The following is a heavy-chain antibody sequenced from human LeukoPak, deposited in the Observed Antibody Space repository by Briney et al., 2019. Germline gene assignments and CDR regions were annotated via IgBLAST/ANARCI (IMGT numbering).Heavy chain of an antibody. J-gene: IGHJ4*02. D-gene: IGHD4-17*01. Sequence: GGSLRLSCAASGFTFSSYSINWVRQAPGKGLEWVSSISSSSSYIYYADSVKGRFTISRDNAKNSLYLQMNSLRAEDTAVYYCARDYGDYVIDYWGQGTLVTVSS. CDR1: GFTFSSYS. CDR2: ISSSSSYI. V-gene: IGHV3-21*01. CDR3: ARDYGDYVIDY.